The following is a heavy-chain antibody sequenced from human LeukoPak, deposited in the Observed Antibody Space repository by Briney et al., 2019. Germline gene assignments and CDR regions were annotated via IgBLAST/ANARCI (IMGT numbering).Heavy chain of an antibody. J-gene: IGHJ4*02. D-gene: IGHD3-22*01. CDR1: GFTFDDYA. V-gene: IGHV3-9*01. Sequence: GRSLRLSCAASGFTFDDYAMHWVRQAPGKGLEWVSGISWNSGSIGYADSVKGRFTISRVNAKNSLYLQMNSPRAEDTALYYCAKEGADYYDSSGYVGGFDYWGQGTLVTVSS. CDR3: AKEGADYYDSSGYVGGFDY. CDR2: ISWNSGSI.